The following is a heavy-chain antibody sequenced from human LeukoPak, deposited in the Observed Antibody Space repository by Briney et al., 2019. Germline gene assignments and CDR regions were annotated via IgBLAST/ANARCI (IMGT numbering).Heavy chain of an antibody. CDR3: ARGVAYQLLSYPYYDFWSGYYTGAFMDV. D-gene: IGHD3-3*01. CDR2: INSDGSST. J-gene: IGHJ6*02. Sequence: PGGSLRLSCAASGFTFSSYWMHWVRHAPGKGLVWVSRINSDGSSTSYADSVKGRFTISRDNAKNTLYLQMNSLRAEDTAVYYCARGVAYQLLSYPYYDFWSGYYTGAFMDVWGQGTTVTVSS. CDR1: GFTFSSYW. V-gene: IGHV3-74*01.